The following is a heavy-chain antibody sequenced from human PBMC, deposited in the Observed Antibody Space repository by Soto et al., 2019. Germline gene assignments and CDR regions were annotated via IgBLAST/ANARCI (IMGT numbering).Heavy chain of an antibody. CDR3: ARGDLDTLASFDY. CDR2: ITPVFGTP. J-gene: IGHJ4*02. Sequence: ASVKVSCKGSGGNFGSSAVSWVRQAPGQGLEWMGGITPVFGTPNYAQKFQGRVTITADESTSTAYMELRSLTSDDTAVYYCARGDLDTLASFDYWGQGTLVTVSS. V-gene: IGHV1-69*13. D-gene: IGHD5-18*01. CDR1: GGNFGSSA.